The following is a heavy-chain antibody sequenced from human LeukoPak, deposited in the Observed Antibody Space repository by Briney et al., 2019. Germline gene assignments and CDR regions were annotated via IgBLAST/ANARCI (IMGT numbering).Heavy chain of an antibody. CDR2: IYTSGST. CDR1: GGSISSYY. D-gene: IGHD3-16*01. J-gene: IGHJ5*02. Sequence: PSETLSLTCAVSGGSISSYYWSWIRQPPGKGREWIGYIYTSGSTNYNTSLKSRVTISVDTSKNQFSLKLSSVTAADTAVYYCARRGLWGNWFDPWGQGTLVTVSS. V-gene: IGHV4-4*09. CDR3: ARRGLWGNWFDP.